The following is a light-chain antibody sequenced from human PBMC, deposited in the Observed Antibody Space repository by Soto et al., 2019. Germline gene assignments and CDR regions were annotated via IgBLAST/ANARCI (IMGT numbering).Light chain of an antibody. CDR3: QQYSGSIT. J-gene: IGKJ5*01. V-gene: IGKV3-20*01. CDR1: QSLGGNN. CDR2: DSS. Sequence: EIVLTQSPGTLSLYPGETATLSCRASQSLGGNNLAWYHHRPGQAPRLLIYDSSRRATGIPARFSGSGSGTDYTLTISRLEPEDFAIYSCQQYSGSITFGQGTRLEIE.